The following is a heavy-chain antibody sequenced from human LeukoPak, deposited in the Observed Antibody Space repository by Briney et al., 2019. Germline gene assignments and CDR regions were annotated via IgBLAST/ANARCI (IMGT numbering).Heavy chain of an antibody. V-gene: IGHV3-7*03. Sequence: GGSLRLSCAASGFTFSSYWMSWVRQAPGKGLEWVANILPDGSAKNYVDSVKGRFIISRDNSKNTLYLQMNSLRAEDTAVYYCAKQGFGTMIVVVGDFDYWGQGTLVTVSS. J-gene: IGHJ4*02. CDR2: ILPDGSAK. CDR1: GFTFSSYW. D-gene: IGHD3-22*01. CDR3: AKQGFGTMIVVVGDFDY.